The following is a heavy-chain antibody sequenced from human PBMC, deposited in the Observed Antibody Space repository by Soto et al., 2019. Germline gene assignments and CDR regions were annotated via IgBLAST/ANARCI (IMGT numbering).Heavy chain of an antibody. V-gene: IGHV5-51*01. CDR3: ARIIGYCRNNDCSWTFDI. D-gene: IGHD2-2*03. CDR1: GYSFISYW. J-gene: IGHJ3*02. CDR2: FYPGDPTS. Sequence: PGESLKISCKTSGYSFISYWVAWVRQKPGKGLEWMGTFYPGDPTSTYSPSFQGQVTISVDKSISTAYLHLSSLKASDTAMYYCARIIGYCRNNDCSWTFDIWRQGTTVTVSS.